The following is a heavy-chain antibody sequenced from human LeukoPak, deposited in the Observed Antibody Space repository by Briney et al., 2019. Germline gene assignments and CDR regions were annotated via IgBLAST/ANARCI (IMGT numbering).Heavy chain of an antibody. CDR2: ISYDGSNK. V-gene: IGHV3-30*18. Sequence: GGSLRLSCAASGFTFSSCGMHWVRQAPGKGLEWVAVISYDGSNKYYADSVKGRFTISRDNSKNTLYLQMNSLRAEDTAVYYCAKARDYYDSSGYYYVYNFDYWGQGTLVTVSS. CDR1: GFTFSSCG. CDR3: AKARDYYDSSGYYYVYNFDY. D-gene: IGHD3-22*01. J-gene: IGHJ4*02.